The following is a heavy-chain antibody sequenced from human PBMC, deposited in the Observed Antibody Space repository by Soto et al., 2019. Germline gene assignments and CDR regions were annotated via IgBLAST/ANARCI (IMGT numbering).Heavy chain of an antibody. D-gene: IGHD2-15*01. Sequence: PKGSLRRYRVTSGCRFSIYGMHWVRQAPGKGLEWVAVIWYDASKQFYAASVEGRFTISRDNSKAILYLQMNSLRAEDTAVYYCAAWAEGATEVHWGQGTLVTVSS. V-gene: IGHV3-33*01. CDR1: GCRFSIYG. CDR3: AAWAEGATEVH. J-gene: IGHJ4*02. CDR2: IWYDASKQ.